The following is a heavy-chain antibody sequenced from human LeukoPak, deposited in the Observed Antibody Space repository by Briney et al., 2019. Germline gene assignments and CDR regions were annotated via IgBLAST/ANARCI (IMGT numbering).Heavy chain of an antibody. CDR1: GYSFTIYW. J-gene: IGHJ3*02. Sequence: GESLKISCKGSGYSFTIYWIGWVRQMPGKGLEWMGIIYPGDSDTRYSPSFQGQVTISADKSISTAYLQWSSLRASDTAIYYCARLRMGGYEAIDIWGQGKMVTVSS. V-gene: IGHV5-51*01. CDR3: ARLRMGGYEAIDI. D-gene: IGHD5-12*01. CDR2: IYPGDSDT.